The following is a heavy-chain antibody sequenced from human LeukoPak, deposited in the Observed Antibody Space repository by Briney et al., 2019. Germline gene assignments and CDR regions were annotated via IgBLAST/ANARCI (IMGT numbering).Heavy chain of an antibody. D-gene: IGHD1-26*01. Sequence: GSSVTVSCKASGGTFSSYAISWVRQAPGQGLEWMGRIIPILGIANYAQKFQGRVTITADKSTSTAYMELSSLRSEDTAVYYCARDLAGATTGDYWGQGTLVTVSS. CDR1: GGTFSSYA. CDR2: IIPILGIA. V-gene: IGHV1-69*04. J-gene: IGHJ4*02. CDR3: ARDLAGATTGDY.